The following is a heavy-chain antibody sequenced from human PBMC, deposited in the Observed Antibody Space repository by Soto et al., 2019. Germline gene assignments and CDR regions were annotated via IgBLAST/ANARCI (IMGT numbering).Heavy chain of an antibody. J-gene: IGHJ4*02. V-gene: IGHV1-3*01. D-gene: IGHD2-15*01. CDR1: GYTFTSYD. CDR3: ARGPGGPDGPGDY. CDR2: INAGNGNT. Sequence: ASVKVSCKASGYTFTSYDMHWVRQAPGKRLEWMGWINAGNGNTKYSQKFQGRVTITRDTSASTAYMELSSLRSEDTAVYYCARGPGGPDGPGDYWGQGTLVTVSS.